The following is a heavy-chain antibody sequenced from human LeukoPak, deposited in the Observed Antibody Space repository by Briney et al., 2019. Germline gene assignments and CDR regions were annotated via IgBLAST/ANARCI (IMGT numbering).Heavy chain of an antibody. Sequence: GGSLRLSCAASGFTFSSYSMTWVRQAPGKGLEWVASIKQDGSERSYVDSVQGRFTISRDNAKNSLYLQVDSLRIEDTAVYYCARDLRVNIIRGSFDYWGQGTLVSVSS. CDR2: IKQDGSER. D-gene: IGHD3-10*01. CDR3: ARDLRVNIIRGSFDY. J-gene: IGHJ4*02. V-gene: IGHV3-7*01. CDR1: GFTFSSYS.